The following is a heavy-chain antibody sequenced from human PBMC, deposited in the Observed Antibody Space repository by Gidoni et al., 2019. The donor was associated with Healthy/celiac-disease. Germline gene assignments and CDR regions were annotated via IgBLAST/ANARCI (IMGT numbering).Heavy chain of an antibody. Sequence: GQVTISADKSISTAYLQWSSLKASDTAMYYCARGGTSYSDAFDIWGQGTMVTVSS. CDR3: ARGGTSYSDAFDI. V-gene: IGHV5-51*01. D-gene: IGHD1-26*01. J-gene: IGHJ3*02.